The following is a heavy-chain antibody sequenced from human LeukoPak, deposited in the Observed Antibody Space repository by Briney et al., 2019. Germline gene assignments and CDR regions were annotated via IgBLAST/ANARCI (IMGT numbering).Heavy chain of an antibody. J-gene: IGHJ4*02. Sequence: PGGSLRLSCAASGFTFSSYAMSWVRQAPGKGLEWVSSISGSGLSTYYADSVKGRFTISRDNSKNTLYLQMNSLRADDTAVYYCAKSKSDSSGWFPPVDYWGQGTLVTVSS. D-gene: IGHD6-19*01. V-gene: IGHV3-23*01. CDR1: GFTFSSYA. CDR3: AKSKSDSSGWFPPVDY. CDR2: ISGSGLST.